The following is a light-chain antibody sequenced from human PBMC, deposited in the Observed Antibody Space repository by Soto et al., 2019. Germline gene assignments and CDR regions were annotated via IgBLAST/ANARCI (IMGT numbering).Light chain of an antibody. V-gene: IGLV2-8*01. CDR1: STDVGAYNL. Sequence: QSALTQPPSASGSPGQSVTISCTGTSTDVGAYNLVSWYQQHPGKAPKLMIYAVSKRPSGVPDRFSGSKSGNTASLTVSGLQADDEADYYCSSYVGNNNLVFGGGTQLTVL. J-gene: IGLJ2*01. CDR2: AVS. CDR3: SSYVGNNNLV.